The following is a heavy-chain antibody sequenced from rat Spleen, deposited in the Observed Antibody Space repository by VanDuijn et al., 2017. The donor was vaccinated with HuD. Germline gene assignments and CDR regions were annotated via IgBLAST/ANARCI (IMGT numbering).Heavy chain of an antibody. V-gene: IGHV3-3*01. D-gene: IGHD1-10*01. CDR3: ARDNNYKAY. CDR2: INSEGST. CDR1: EYSVTSSYR. Sequence: VQLQESGPGLVKPSQSLSLTCSVTEYSVTSSYRWNWIRKFPGNKVEWMGYINSEGSTNYNPSLKSRLSITRDTAKNQFFLQVNSVTTEDTATYYCARDNNYKAYWGQGVMVTVSS. J-gene: IGHJ2*01.